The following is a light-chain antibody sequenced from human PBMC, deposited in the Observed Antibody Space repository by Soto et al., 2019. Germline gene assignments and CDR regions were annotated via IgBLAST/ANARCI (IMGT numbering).Light chain of an antibody. Sequence: QYMLTQPASVSGSPGQSITISCTGTSSDIGGYNYVSWYQQHPGKAPKLMIYDVTYRPPGVSNRFSASKSGNTASLTISGLQAGDEADYYCASYASSNTVLFGGGTKVTVL. V-gene: IGLV2-14*03. J-gene: IGLJ2*01. CDR2: DVT. CDR3: ASYASSNTVL. CDR1: SSDIGGYNY.